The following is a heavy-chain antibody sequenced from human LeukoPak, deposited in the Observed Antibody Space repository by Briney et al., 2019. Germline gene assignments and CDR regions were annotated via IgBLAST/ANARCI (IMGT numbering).Heavy chain of an antibody. D-gene: IGHD5-12*01. CDR2: IIPIFGTA. CDR3: ARERSGYGYYYGMGV. V-gene: IGHV1-69*13. J-gene: IGHJ6*04. Sequence: SVKVSCKASGGTFISHPIGWVRQAPGQGLEWMGGIIPIFGTAHYAQRFQGRVTITADESTSTAYMELSSLKSEDTAIYYCARERSGYGYYYGMGVWGKGTTVTVSS. CDR1: GGTFISHP.